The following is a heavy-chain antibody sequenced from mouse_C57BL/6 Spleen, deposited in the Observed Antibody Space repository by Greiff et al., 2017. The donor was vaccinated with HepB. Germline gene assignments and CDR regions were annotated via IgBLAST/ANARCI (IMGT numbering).Heavy chain of an antibody. CDR2: ISSGSSTI. V-gene: IGHV5-17*01. D-gene: IGHD2-5*01. CDR3: SSRWSNYVYYAMDY. Sequence: EVMLVESGGGLVKPGGSLKLSCAASGFTFSDYGMHWVRQAPEKGLEWVAYISSGSSTIYYADTVKGRFTISRDNAKNTLFLQMTSLRSEDTAMYYCSSRWSNYVYYAMDYWGQGTSVTVSS. J-gene: IGHJ4*01. CDR1: GFTFSDYG.